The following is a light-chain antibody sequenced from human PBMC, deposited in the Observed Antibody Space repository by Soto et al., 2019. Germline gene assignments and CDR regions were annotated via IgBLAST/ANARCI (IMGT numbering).Light chain of an antibody. J-gene: IGKJ5*01. CDR2: DAS. CDR1: QSVSRY. V-gene: IGKV3-11*01. CDR3: QQRSNWPPIT. Sequence: EMVLTQSPATLSLSPGERPTLSCRSSQSVSRYLAWYQQKPGHAPRLLIYDASNRATAIPARFSGSGSGTDFTLTISSLVPEDFAVYYCQQRSNWPPITFGQGTRLEI.